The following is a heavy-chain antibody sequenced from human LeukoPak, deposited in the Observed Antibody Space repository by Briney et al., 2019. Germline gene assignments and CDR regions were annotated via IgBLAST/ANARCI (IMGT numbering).Heavy chain of an antibody. CDR3: ARGWHYYDSSGHDY. J-gene: IGHJ4*02. Sequence: GGSLRLSCAASGFTFDDYGMSWVRQAPGKGLEWVSGINWNGGSTGYADSVKGRFTISRDNAKNSLYLQMNSLRAEDTALYHCARGWHYYDSSGHDYWGQGTLVTVSS. CDR1: GFTFDDYG. D-gene: IGHD3-22*01. V-gene: IGHV3-20*01. CDR2: INWNGGST.